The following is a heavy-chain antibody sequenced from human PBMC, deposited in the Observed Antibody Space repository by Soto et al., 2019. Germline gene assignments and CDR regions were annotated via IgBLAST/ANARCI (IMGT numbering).Heavy chain of an antibody. V-gene: IGHV1-69*01. CDR1: GDTFSTYA. J-gene: IGHJ4*02. D-gene: IGHD2-15*01. CDR3: ARDWGFCSGGSCPGY. CDR2: IVPLLGRT. Sequence: QVQLVQSGAEVKKPGSSVKVSCRASGDTFSTYAITWVRQAPGQGLEWMGGIVPLLGRTKYAPKFQGRVTITADESTNTADMELSSLRSEDTAVYYCARDWGFCSGGSCPGYWGQGTLVTVSS.